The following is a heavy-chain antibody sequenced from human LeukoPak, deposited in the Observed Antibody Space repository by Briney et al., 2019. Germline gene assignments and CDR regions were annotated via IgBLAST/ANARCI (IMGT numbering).Heavy chain of an antibody. D-gene: IGHD4-17*01. J-gene: IGHJ3*02. CDR3: AKVLVSGDYDTGAFDI. CDR2: ISYDGSNK. CDR1: GFTFSSYG. Sequence: PGGSLRLSCAASGFTFSSYGMHWVRQAPGKGLEWVAVISYDGSNKYYADSVKGRFTISRDNSKNTLYLQMNSLRAEDTAVYYCAKVLVSGDYDTGAFDIWGQGIMVTVSS. V-gene: IGHV3-30*18.